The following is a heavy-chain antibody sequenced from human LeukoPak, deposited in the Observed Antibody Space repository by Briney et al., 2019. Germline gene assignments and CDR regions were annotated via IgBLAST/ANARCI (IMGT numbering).Heavy chain of an antibody. CDR2: INPSGGST. Sequence: GASVKVSCKASGYTFTSYYMHWVRQAPGQGLEWMGIINPSGGSTSYAQKFQGRVTMTRDTSTSTVYMELSSLRSENTAVYYCARGPGYSYGFGYYYYGMDVWGQGTTVTVSS. D-gene: IGHD5-18*01. J-gene: IGHJ6*02. CDR3: ARGPGYSYGFGYYYYGMDV. V-gene: IGHV1-46*01. CDR1: GYTFTSYY.